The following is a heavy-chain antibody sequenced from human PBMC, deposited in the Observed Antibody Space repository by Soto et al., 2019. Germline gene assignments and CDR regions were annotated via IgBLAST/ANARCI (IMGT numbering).Heavy chain of an antibody. J-gene: IGHJ4*02. Sequence: ASVKVSCKASGYTFTSYYMHWVRQAPGQGPEWMGIINPSGGSTSYAQKFQGRVTMTRDTSTSTVYMELSSLRSEDTAVYYCARDHTGVLATTPYYFDYWGQGTLVTVSS. CDR3: ARDHTGVLATTPYYFDY. V-gene: IGHV1-46*01. CDR2: INPSGGST. D-gene: IGHD5-12*01. CDR1: GYTFTSYY.